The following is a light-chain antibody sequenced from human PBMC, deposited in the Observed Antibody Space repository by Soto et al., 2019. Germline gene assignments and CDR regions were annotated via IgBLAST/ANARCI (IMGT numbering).Light chain of an antibody. Sequence: QTVVTQSSPASASLGSSVKLTCTLSSGHSSYIIAWHQQQPGKAPRYLMKLEGSGSYNKGSGVPDRFSGSSSGADRYLTISNLQFEDEADYYCETWDFNTRVFGGGTKVTVL. CDR3: ETWDFNTRV. CDR2: LEGSGSY. CDR1: SGHSSYI. V-gene: IGLV4-60*02. J-gene: IGLJ3*02.